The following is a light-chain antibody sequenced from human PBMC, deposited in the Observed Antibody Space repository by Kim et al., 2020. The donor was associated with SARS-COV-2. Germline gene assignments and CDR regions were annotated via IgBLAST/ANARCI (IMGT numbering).Light chain of an antibody. CDR2: SNN. V-gene: IGLV1-47*01. CDR1: GPRLGSNY. J-gene: IGLJ1*01. Sequence: GHRVPSSCSGTGPRLGSNYVNWYQQLPGTAPKLLIYSNNQRPSGVPDRVSGAKSGTSASLAISGLRSEDEADYYCAAWDDSLSGYVCGTGTKVTVL. CDR3: AAWDDSLSGYV.